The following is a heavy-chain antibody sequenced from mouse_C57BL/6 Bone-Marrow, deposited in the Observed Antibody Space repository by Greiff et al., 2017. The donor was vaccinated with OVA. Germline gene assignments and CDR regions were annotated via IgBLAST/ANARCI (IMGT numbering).Heavy chain of an antibody. CDR3: AVMIYDGYRGYYAMDY. V-gene: IGHV1-19*01. CDR1: GYTFTDYY. J-gene: IGHJ4*01. CDR2: INPYNGGT. D-gene: IGHD2-3*01. Sequence: VQLQQSGPVLVKPGASVKMSCKASGYTFTDYYMNWVKQSHGKSLEWIGVINPYNGGTSYNQKFKGKATLTVDKSSSTAYMELNSLTSEDSAVYYCAVMIYDGYRGYYAMDYWGQGTSVTVSS.